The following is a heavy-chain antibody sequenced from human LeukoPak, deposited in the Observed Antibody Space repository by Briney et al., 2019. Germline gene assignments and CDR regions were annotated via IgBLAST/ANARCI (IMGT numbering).Heavy chain of an antibody. Sequence: PSETLSLTCTVSGGSISSYYWSWIRQPPGKGLEWIGYIYYSGSTNYNHSLKSRVTISVDTSKNQFSLKLSSVTAADTAVYYCAAGYSYGFDLFDYWGQGTLVTVSS. D-gene: IGHD5-18*01. J-gene: IGHJ4*02. CDR1: GGSISSYY. CDR2: IYYSGST. CDR3: AAGYSYGFDLFDY. V-gene: IGHV4-59*01.